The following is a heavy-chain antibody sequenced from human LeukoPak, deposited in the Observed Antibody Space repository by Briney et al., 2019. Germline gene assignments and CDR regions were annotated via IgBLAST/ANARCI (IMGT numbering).Heavy chain of an antibody. J-gene: IGHJ4*02. CDR1: GGSISSSSFY. CDR3: ARPPSGSYYVFDY. CDR2: IYYSGST. Sequence: SETLSLTCTVSGGSISSSSFYWGWIRQPPGKGLEWIGSIYYSGSTYYNPSLKSRVTISVDTPKNQFSLKLSSVTAADTAVYYCARPPSGSYYVFDYWGQGTLVTVSS. D-gene: IGHD1-26*01. V-gene: IGHV4-39*01.